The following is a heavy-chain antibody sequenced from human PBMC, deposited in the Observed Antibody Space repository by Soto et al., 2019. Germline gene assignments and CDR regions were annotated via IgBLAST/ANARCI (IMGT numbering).Heavy chain of an antibody. CDR1: GGSISSGDYY. Sequence: SETLSLTCTVSGGSISSGDYYWSWIRQPPGKGLEWIGYIYYGGSTYYNPSLKSRVTISVDTSKNQFSLKLSSVTAADTAVYYCARDRNSGYDYVYWGQGTLVTVSS. D-gene: IGHD5-12*01. CDR2: IYYGGST. V-gene: IGHV4-30-4*01. CDR3: ARDRNSGYDYVY. J-gene: IGHJ4*02.